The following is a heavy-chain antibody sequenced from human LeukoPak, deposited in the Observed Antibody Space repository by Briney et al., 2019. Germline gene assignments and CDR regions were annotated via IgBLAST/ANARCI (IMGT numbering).Heavy chain of an antibody. CDR3: ASGDSSGYHYYYYMDV. CDR1: GGTFSSYA. V-gene: IGHV1-69*06. CDR2: IIPIFGTA. J-gene: IGHJ6*03. D-gene: IGHD3-22*01. Sequence: ASVKVSCKASGGTFSSYAISWVRQAPGQGLEWMGGIIPIFGTANYAQKFQGRVTITADKSTSTAYMELSSLRSEDTAVYYCASGDSSGYHYYYYMDVWGKGTTVTVSS.